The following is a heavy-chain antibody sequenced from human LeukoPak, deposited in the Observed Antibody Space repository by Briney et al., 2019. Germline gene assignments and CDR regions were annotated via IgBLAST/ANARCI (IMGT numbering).Heavy chain of an antibody. CDR1: GGTFSSYG. V-gene: IGHV1-18*01. CDR2: ISAYNGNT. CDR3: ARDPFSFRPLDY. D-gene: IGHD3-16*02. J-gene: IGHJ4*02. Sequence: ASVKVSCKASGGTFSSYGISWVRQAPGQGLEWMGWISAYNGNTNYAQKLQGRVTMTTDTSTSTAYMELRSLRSDDTAVYYCARDPFSFRPLDYWGQGTLVTVSS.